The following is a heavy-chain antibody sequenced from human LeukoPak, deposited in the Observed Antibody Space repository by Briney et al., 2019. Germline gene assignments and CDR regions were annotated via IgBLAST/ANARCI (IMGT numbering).Heavy chain of an antibody. Sequence: GESLKISCKASGYTFDIYWIGWVRQMPGKGLEWMGFIYPGDSESKYNPSLQGQVTISADKSISTVYLQWSSPKASDTAIYYCARIEGSTFDYWGQGTLVTVSS. J-gene: IGHJ4*02. CDR3: ARIEGSTFDY. CDR1: GYTFDIYW. CDR2: IYPGDSES. V-gene: IGHV5-51*01.